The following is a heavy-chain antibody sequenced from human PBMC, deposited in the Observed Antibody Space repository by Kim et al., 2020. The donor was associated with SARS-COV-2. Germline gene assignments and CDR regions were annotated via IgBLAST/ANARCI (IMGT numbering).Heavy chain of an antibody. CDR3: TRPSFYFRRDAFEI. CDR2: IDNRGMT. Sequence: SETLSLTCSVYGGSFSGYFWNWIRQSPGKGLEWIGEIDNRGMTNYSPSLKSRVTMSVDTSKNQISLRLTSVTAADTAVYYCTRPSFYFRRDAFEIWGQGT. D-gene: IGHD3-10*01. V-gene: IGHV4-34*01. CDR1: GGSFSGYF. J-gene: IGHJ3*02.